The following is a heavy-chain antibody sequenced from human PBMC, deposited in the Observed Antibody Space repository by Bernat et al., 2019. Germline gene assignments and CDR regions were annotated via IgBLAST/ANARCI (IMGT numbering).Heavy chain of an antibody. D-gene: IGHD1-26*01. CDR3: ARAGFSGSYSNAPFDY. Sequence: EVQLVESGGGLVKPGGSLRLSCAASGFTFSSYSMNWVRQAPGKGLEWVSSISSSSSYIYYADSVKGRFTISRDNAKNSLYLQMNSLRAEDTAVYYCARAGFSGSYSNAPFDYWGQGTLVTVSS. J-gene: IGHJ4*02. CDR2: ISSSSSYI. V-gene: IGHV3-21*01. CDR1: GFTFSSYS.